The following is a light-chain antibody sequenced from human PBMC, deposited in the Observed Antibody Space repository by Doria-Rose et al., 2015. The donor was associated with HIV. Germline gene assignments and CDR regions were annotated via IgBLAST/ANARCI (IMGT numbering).Light chain of an antibody. CDR2: DAS. CDR3: HQYASSRT. Sequence: TPSPGTLYLSPGERASLSCTASQSDSANDLDWYEQRPCQSPRLLIYDASSRATDIPDRFSGSGSGTDFTLTISRLEPEDFAVYYCHQYASSRTFGQGTKVEIK. J-gene: IGKJ1*01. CDR1: QSDSAND. V-gene: IGKV3-20*01.